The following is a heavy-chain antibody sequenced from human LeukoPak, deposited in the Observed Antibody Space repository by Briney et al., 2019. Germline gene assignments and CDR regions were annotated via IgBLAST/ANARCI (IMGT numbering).Heavy chain of an antibody. V-gene: IGHV4-4*07. CDR2: IYTSGST. CDR3: ARDIYGGNSQYNWFDP. J-gene: IGHJ5*02. Sequence: PSETLSLTCTVSGGSISSYYWSWIRQPPGKGLEWIGRIYTSGSTNYNPSLKSRVTMSVDTSKNQFSLKLSSVTAADTAVYYCARDIYGGNSQYNWFDPWGQGTLVTVSS. D-gene: IGHD4-23*01. CDR1: GGSISSYY.